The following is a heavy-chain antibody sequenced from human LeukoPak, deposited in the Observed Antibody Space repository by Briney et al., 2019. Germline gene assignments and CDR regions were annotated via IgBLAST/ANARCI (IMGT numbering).Heavy chain of an antibody. J-gene: IGHJ4*02. CDR2: IYLGDSDT. V-gene: IGHV5-51*01. CDR3: ARLKADYYDSSGRYYFDY. CDR1: GHSFTTYW. D-gene: IGHD3-22*01. Sequence: GESLKISCQASGHSFTTYWIAWVRQMPGKGLGWMGIIYLGDSDTRYSPSFQGQVTISADKPISTAYLQWSSLKASDTAMYYCARLKADYYDSSGRYYFDYWGQGTLVTVSS.